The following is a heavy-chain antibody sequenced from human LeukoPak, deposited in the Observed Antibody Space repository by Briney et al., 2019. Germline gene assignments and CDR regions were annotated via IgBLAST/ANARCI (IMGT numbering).Heavy chain of an antibody. D-gene: IGHD5-12*01. CDR1: GDSVSSNNAA. J-gene: IGHJ3*02. CDR3: AREDRLSFDI. V-gene: IGHV6-1*01. Sequence: QTLSLTCAISGDSVSSNNAAWHWIRQSPSRGLEWLGRTYYRSKWYYDYAVSVKSRVTINPDTSKNHFSLQLNSVAPEDTAVYFCAREDRLSFDIWGQGTMLTLSS. CDR2: TYYRSKWYY.